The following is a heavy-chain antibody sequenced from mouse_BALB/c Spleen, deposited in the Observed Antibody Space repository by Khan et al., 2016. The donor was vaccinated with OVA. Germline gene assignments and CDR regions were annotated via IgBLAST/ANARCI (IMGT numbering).Heavy chain of an antibody. CDR1: GCTFTNYG. D-gene: IGHD1-1*01. V-gene: IGHV9-3*02. J-gene: IGHJ2*01. Sequence: QIQLVQSGPELKKPGETVKISCKASGCTFTNYGMNWVKQAPGKGLKWMGWINTNTGEPTYAEEFKGRFAFSLDTSASTASLQINNLKNEDTATYFCAREITSLFDPWGQGTTLTVSS. CDR3: AREITSLFDP. CDR2: INTNTGEP.